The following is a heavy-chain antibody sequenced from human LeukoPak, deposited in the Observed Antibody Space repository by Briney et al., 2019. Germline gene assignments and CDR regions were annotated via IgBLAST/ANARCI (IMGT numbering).Heavy chain of an antibody. J-gene: IGHJ5*02. CDR1: GGSFSGYY. Sequence: SETLSLTCAVYGGSFSGYYWSWIRQPPGKGLEWIGEINHSGSTNYNPSLKSRVTISVDTSENQFSLKLSSVTAADTAVYYCARGIAAAGTNWFDPWGQGTLVTVSS. V-gene: IGHV4-34*01. D-gene: IGHD6-13*01. CDR3: ARGIAAAGTNWFDP. CDR2: INHSGST.